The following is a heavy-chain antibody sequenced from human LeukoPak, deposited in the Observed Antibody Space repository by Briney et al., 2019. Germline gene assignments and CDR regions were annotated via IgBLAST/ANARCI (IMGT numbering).Heavy chain of an antibody. CDR2: IKEDGSEK. D-gene: IGHD1-26*01. CDR3: ARDRTNTGSYDLDY. Sequence: GGSLRLSCGASGFIFSTYSMTWVRQAPGKGLEWVANIKEDGSEKYYVDSLKGRFTISRDNAKNSLYLQMNSLRAEDTAVYYCARDRTNTGSYDLDYWGQGTLVTVSS. CDR1: GFIFSTYS. V-gene: IGHV3-7*05. J-gene: IGHJ4*02.